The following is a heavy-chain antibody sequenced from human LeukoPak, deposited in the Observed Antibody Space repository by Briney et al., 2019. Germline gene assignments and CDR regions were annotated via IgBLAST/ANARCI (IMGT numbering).Heavy chain of an antibody. CDR1: GFTVSSNY. J-gene: IGHJ3*02. CDR2: IYSGGST. D-gene: IGHD3-10*01. CDR3: ARFTMVRGASEGNAFDI. Sequence: GGSLRLSCAASGFTVSSNYMSWVRQAPGKGLEWVSVIYSGGSTYYADSVKGRFTISRDNSKNTLYLQMNSLRAEDTAVYYCARFTMVRGASEGNAFDIWGQGTMVTVSS. V-gene: IGHV3-53*01.